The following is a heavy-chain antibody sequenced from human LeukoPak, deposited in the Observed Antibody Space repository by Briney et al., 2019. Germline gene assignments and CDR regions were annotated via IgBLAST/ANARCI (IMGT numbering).Heavy chain of an antibody. D-gene: IGHD4-17*01. Sequence: PSETLSLTCTVSGGSISSGDYYWSWIRQPPGKGLEWIGYIYYSGSTYYNPSLKSRVTISVDTSKNQFSLKLSSVTAADTAVYYCARDRLATVTTKIRHGVRGMDVWGQGTTVTVSS. CDR1: GGSISSGDYY. V-gene: IGHV4-30-4*01. CDR3: ARDRLATVTTKIRHGVRGMDV. J-gene: IGHJ6*02. CDR2: IYYSGST.